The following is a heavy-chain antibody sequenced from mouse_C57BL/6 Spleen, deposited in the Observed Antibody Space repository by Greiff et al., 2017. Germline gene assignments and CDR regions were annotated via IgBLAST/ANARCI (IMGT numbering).Heavy chain of an antibody. V-gene: IGHV1-53*01. D-gene: IGHD1-1*01. CDR2: INPSNGGT. Sequence: VQLQQPGTELVKPGASVKLSCKASGYTFTSYWMHWVKQRPGQGLEWIGNINPSNGGTNYNEKFKSKATLTVDKSSSTAYMQLSSLTSEDSAVYYCARGIYYGSIDDYAMDNWGQGTSDTVSS. J-gene: IGHJ4*01. CDR1: GYTFTSYW. CDR3: ARGIYYGSIDDYAMDN.